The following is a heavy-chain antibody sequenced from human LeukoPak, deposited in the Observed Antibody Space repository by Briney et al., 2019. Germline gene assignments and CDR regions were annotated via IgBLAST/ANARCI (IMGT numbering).Heavy chain of an antibody. CDR3: AKASDYDFWSGYYEP. Sequence: GGSLRLSCAASGFTFDDYAMHWVRQAPGKGLEWVSGISWNSGSIGYADSVKGRFTISRDNAKNSLYLQMNSLRAEDTALYYCAKASDYDFWSGYYEPWGQGTLVTVSS. D-gene: IGHD3-3*01. V-gene: IGHV3-9*01. CDR1: GFTFDDYA. J-gene: IGHJ4*02. CDR2: ISWNSGSI.